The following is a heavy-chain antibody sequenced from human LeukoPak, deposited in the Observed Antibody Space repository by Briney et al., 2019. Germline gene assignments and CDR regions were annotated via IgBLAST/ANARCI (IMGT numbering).Heavy chain of an antibody. CDR2: ISYDGSNK. CDR3: ARQQTYGNVRDTAFDI. CDR1: GFIFSNYP. Sequence: PGGSLRLSCAVSGFIFSNYPMHWVRQAPGKGLEWVAAISYDGSNKYYADSVKGRFTISRDNSKNTLYVQINSLRAEDTAVYYCARQQTYGNVRDTAFDIWGQGTKVTISS. J-gene: IGHJ3*02. D-gene: IGHD1-14*01. V-gene: IGHV3-30-3*01.